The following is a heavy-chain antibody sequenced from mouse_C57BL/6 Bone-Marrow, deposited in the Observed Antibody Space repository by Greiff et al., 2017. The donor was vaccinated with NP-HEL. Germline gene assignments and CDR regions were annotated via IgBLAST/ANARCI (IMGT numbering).Heavy chain of an antibody. V-gene: IGHV1-31*01. Sequence: DVQLQESGPELVKPGASVKISCKASGYSFTGYYMHWVKQSHGNILDWIGYIYPYNGVSSYNQKFKGKATLTVDKSSSTAYMELRSLTSEDSAVYYCAPQLGPYWYFDVWGTGTTVTVSS. CDR3: APQLGPYWYFDV. J-gene: IGHJ1*03. D-gene: IGHD4-1*02. CDR1: GYSFTGYY. CDR2: IYPYNGVS.